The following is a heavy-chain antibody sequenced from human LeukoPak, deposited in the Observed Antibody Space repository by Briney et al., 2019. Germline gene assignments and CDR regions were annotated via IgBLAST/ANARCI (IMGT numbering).Heavy chain of an antibody. D-gene: IGHD4-17*01. J-gene: IGHJ5*02. CDR1: GFTFSSFA. V-gene: IGHV3-23*01. CDR3: TKDPNGDYVGAFDP. CDR2: ITGNHGAT. Sequence: GGSLRLSCAASGFTFSSFAMTWVRQAPGKGLERVSSITGNHGATYNIDSVKGRFTISRDNSQNTLYLQMNSLGAEDTAVYYCTKDPNGDYVGAFDPWGQGTLVTVSS.